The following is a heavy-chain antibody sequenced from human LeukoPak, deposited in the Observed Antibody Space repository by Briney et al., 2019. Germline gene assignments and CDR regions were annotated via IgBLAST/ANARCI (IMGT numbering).Heavy chain of an antibody. CDR1: GFTFSSYA. CDR3: ARGITMVRGGTFY. CDR2: ISYDGSNK. V-gene: IGHV3-30*04. D-gene: IGHD3-10*01. J-gene: IGHJ4*02. Sequence: GRSLRLSCAASGFTFSSYAMHWVRQAPDKGLEWVAVISYDGSNKYYADSVKGRFTISRDNSKNTLYLQMNSLRAEDTAVYYCARGITMVRGGTFYWGQGTLVTVSS.